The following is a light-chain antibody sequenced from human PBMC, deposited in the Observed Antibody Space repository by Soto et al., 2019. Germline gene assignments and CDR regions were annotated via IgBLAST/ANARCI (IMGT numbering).Light chain of an antibody. V-gene: IGKV3-11*01. CDR3: QQLTDWPPQWT. Sequence: EIVLTQSPATLSSFPGDRVTLSCRASQYINTRLAWYQHRPGQAPRLLIYQTSIRAAGIPARFSGSGSGTEFTLTISSLQSEDFAVYYCQQLTDWPPQWTFGQGTKVDIK. CDR2: QTS. CDR1: QYINTR. J-gene: IGKJ1*01.